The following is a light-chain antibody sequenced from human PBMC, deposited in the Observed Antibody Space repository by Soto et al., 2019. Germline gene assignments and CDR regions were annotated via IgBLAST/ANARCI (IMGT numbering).Light chain of an antibody. J-gene: IGKJ2*02. CDR3: QQSYSTPRT. CDR2: AAS. CDR1: QSISTY. V-gene: IGKV1-39*01. Sequence: DIQMPQSPSSLSASVGDRVTITCRASQSISTYLNWYQQKVGTAPKLLIYAASSLQRGVPSRFSGSGSGTDFTLTISSLQPEDFATYYCQQSYSTPRTFGQGTKLEIK.